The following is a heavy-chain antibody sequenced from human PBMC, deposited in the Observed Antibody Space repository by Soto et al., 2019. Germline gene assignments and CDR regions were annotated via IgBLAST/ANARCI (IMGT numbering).Heavy chain of an antibody. J-gene: IGHJ2*01. D-gene: IGHD2-21*02. CDR3: ARGRGYCGGDCYSPYFDL. V-gene: IGHV1-8*01. Sequence: QVQLVQSGAEVKKPGASVKVSCKASGYTFTSYDINWVRQATGQGLEWMGWMNPNSGNTGYAQKFHGRVTMTRNTSISTAYMELSSLRSEETAVYYCARGRGYCGGDCYSPYFDLWGRGTLVTVSS. CDR2: MNPNSGNT. CDR1: GYTFTSYD.